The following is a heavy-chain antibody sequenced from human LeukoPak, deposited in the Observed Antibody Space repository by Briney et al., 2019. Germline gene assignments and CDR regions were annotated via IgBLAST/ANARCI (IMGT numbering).Heavy chain of an antibody. J-gene: IGHJ4*02. CDR3: ARDDSSARANY. Sequence: GGSLRLSCAASGFTFSSYWMHWVRQAPGKGLVWVSRINSDGSSTVCADSVKGRFTISRDNAKNTLYLQMNSLRAEDTAVYFCARDDSSARANYWGQGTLVTVSS. CDR2: INSDGSST. D-gene: IGHD3-22*01. V-gene: IGHV3-74*01. CDR1: GFTFSSYW.